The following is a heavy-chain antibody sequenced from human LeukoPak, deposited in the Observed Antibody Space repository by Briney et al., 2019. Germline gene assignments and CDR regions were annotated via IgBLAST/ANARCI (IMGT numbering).Heavy chain of an antibody. D-gene: IGHD1-26*01. CDR1: GFNFRDYY. CDR3: AKDDGGSYYIYYYYMDV. V-gene: IGHV3-23*01. Sequence: GSLRLSCGASGFNFRDYYMSWIRQAPGKGLEWVSAISGSGGNTYYADSVKGRFTISRDNSKNTLYLQMNSLRAEDTAVYYCAKDDGGSYYIYYYYMDVWGKGTTVTISS. CDR2: ISGSGGNT. J-gene: IGHJ6*03.